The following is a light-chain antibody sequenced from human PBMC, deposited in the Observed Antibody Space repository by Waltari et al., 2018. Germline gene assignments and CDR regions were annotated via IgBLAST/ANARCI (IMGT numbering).Light chain of an antibody. Sequence: EIVLTQSPGTLSLSPGERATLSCRASQSVGRSLAWYQQKRGQAPRLLICGASSRATGIPDRFSGSGSGTDFSLTISRLEPEDFAVYYCQHYVRLPATFGQGTDVEIK. CDR2: GAS. J-gene: IGKJ1*01. CDR3: QHYVRLPAT. V-gene: IGKV3-20*01. CDR1: QSVGRS.